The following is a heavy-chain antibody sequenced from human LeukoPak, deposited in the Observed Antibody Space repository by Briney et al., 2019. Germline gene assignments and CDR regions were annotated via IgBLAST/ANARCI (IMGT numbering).Heavy chain of an antibody. CDR1: GFTFSHYW. Sequence: GGSLRLSCAASGFTFSHYWMHWVRRAPGKGLEWVSATSSSDAGKYYADSVRGRFIISRDNSRNTMYLQMNSLRVEDAAVYYCAKAPVTSCRGAFCYPFDSWGQGTLVTVSS. V-gene: IGHV3-23*01. CDR2: TSSSDAGK. J-gene: IGHJ4*02. D-gene: IGHD2-15*01. CDR3: AKAPVTSCRGAFCYPFDS.